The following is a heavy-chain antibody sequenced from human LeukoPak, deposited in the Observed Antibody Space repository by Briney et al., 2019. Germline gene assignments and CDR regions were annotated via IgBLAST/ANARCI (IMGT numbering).Heavy chain of an antibody. CDR3: ARESSSWREGPGSDAFDI. V-gene: IGHV1-46*01. CDR1: GYTFTGYY. Sequence: ASVKVSCKASGYTFTGYYMHWVRQAPGQGLEWMGWINPSGGSTSYAQKFQGRVTMTRDMSTSTVYMELSSLRSEDTAVYYCARESSSWREGPGSDAFDIWGQGTMVTVSS. J-gene: IGHJ3*02. D-gene: IGHD6-13*01. CDR2: INPSGGST.